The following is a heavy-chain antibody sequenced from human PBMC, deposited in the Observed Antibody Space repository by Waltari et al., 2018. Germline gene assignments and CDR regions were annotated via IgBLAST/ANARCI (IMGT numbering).Heavy chain of an antibody. J-gene: IGHJ4*02. CDR1: GFTFSDAW. V-gene: IGHV3-15*01. CDR2: IKSMFSGGTT. Sequence: EVHLVESGGGLLKPGESLRLSCAASGFTFSDAWMNWVRQVPGKGLEWVGLIKSMFSGGTTDDAAPVKGRFTVSRDDSTNTLYLQMNSLKSEDTAVYYCVADLPTPLAQADYWGRGTLVTVSS. D-gene: IGHD2-15*01. CDR3: VADLPTPLAQADY.